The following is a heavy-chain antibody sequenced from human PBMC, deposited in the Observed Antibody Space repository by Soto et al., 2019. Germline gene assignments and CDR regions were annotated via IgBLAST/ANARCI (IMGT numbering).Heavy chain of an antibody. D-gene: IGHD3-22*01. CDR2: IIPILGIA. V-gene: IGHV1-69*02. CDR1: GGTFSSYT. J-gene: IGHJ3*02. Sequence: QVQLVQSGAEVKKPGSSVKVSCKASGGTFSSYTISWVRQAPGQGLEWMGRIIPILGIANYAQKFQGRVTITADKSTSTAYMELSSLRSEDTAVYYCAMVVITDHDAFDIWGQGTMVTVS. CDR3: AMVVITDHDAFDI.